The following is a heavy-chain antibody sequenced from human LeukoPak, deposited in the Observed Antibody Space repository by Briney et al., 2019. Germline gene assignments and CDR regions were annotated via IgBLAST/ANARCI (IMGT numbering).Heavy chain of an antibody. Sequence: PGGSLRLSCAASGFTFSTFWMSWVRQAPGKGLEWVANIKQDGSEKYYLDSVKGRFTISRDNAKNSLYLQMNSLRAEDTAAYYCARMSPPFSAWGQGTLVTVPS. CDR2: IKQDGSEK. CDR3: ARMSPPFSA. CDR1: GFTFSTFW. J-gene: IGHJ5*02. V-gene: IGHV3-7*01.